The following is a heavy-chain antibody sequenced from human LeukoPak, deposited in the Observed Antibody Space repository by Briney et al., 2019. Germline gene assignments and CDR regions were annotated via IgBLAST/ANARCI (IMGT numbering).Heavy chain of an antibody. D-gene: IGHD5-18*01. CDR3: AKDQDTAIVFDY. CDR1: GFTFSSYG. CDR2: IRYDGSNK. Sequence: GGSLRLSCAASGFTFSSYGMHWVRQAPGKGLEWVAFIRYDGSNKYYADSVKGRFTISRGNSKNTLYLQMNSLRAEDTAVYYCAKDQDTAIVFDYWGQGPLVTVS. J-gene: IGHJ4*02. V-gene: IGHV3-30*02.